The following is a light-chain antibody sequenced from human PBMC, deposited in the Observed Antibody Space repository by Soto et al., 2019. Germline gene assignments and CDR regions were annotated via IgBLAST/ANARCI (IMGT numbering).Light chain of an antibody. CDR2: AAS. J-gene: IGKJ1*01. Sequence: DIRMTQSPSSLSASVGDRVTITCRASQSISSYLNWYQQKPGKAPKLLIYAASSLQSGVPSRFSGSGSGTDFTLTISSLQPEDFATYYCQQSYSTPPWTFGQGTKVDNK. CDR3: QQSYSTPPWT. V-gene: IGKV1-39*01. CDR1: QSISSY.